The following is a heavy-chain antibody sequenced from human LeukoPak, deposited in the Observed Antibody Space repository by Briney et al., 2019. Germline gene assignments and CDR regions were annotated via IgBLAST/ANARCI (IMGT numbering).Heavy chain of an antibody. CDR1: GGSFSDYY. V-gene: IGHV4-34*01. CDR3: ARAAWYYDILTGYYKDPSYYFDY. Sequence: SGTLSLTCAVYGGSFSDYYWSWIRQPPGKGLEWIGEINHSGSTSYNPSLKDRVTISVDTSKNQFSLKLSSVTAADTAVYYCARAAWYYDILTGYYKDPSYYFDYWGQGTLVTVSS. J-gene: IGHJ4*02. CDR2: INHSGST. D-gene: IGHD3-9*01.